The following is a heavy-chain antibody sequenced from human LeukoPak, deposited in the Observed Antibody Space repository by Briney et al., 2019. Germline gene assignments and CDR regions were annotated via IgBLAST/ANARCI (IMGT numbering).Heavy chain of an antibody. D-gene: IGHD5-12*01. CDR2: TGISSVNK. J-gene: IGHJ4*01. V-gene: IGHV3-48*01. CDR1: GFNFIDYS. CDR3: ARDHRYAFDN. Sequence: GGSLRLSCAASGFNFIDYSMNWVRQAPGKGLEWISYTGISSVNKKYADSVKGRFTISRDKARNSLYLQMNSLRVEDTAVYYCARDHRYAFDNWGHGTLVTVSS.